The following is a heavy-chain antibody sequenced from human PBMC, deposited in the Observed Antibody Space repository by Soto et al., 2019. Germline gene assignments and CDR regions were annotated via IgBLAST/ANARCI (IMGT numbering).Heavy chain of an antibody. CDR1: GFTFNTYS. Sequence: PWRSLRLSCAASGFTFNTYSISWVRQAPWKGLEWVSAISASGIDTRYADSVKGRFTVSRDNSKNTLYLQMNSLRPEDTAVYFCAKDWVVGAILYYFDHWGELILFPVSS. CDR2: ISASGIDT. V-gene: IGHV3-23*01. CDR3: AKDWVVGAILYYFDH. D-gene: IGHD3-10*01. J-gene: IGHJ4*02.